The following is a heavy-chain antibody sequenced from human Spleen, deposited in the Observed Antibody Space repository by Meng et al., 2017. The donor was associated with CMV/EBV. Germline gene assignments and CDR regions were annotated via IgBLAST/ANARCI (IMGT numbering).Heavy chain of an antibody. Sequence: ASVKVSCKTSGYTFTGHYMHWVRQAPGQGLEWMGWINPDSGGTNYAQKFQGRVTMTRDTSISTAYMELSRLRSDDTAVYYCARGEKLSGRSYKPPPGDWGQGSLVTVSS. CDR1: GYTFTGHY. CDR2: INPDSGGT. J-gene: IGHJ4*02. V-gene: IGHV1-2*02. D-gene: IGHD1-26*01. CDR3: ARGEKLSGRSYKPPPGD.